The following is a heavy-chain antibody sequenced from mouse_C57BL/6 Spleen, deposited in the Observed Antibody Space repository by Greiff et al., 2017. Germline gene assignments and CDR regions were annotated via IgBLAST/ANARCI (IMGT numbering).Heavy chain of an antibody. Sequence: VHVKQSGPELVKPGASVKIPCKASGYTFTDYNMDWVKQSHGKSLEWIGDINPNNGGTIYNQKFKGKATLTVDKSSSTAYMELRSLTSEDTAVYYCARWGGSSSWYFDVWGTGTTVTVSS. J-gene: IGHJ1*03. CDR3: ARWGGSSSWYFDV. V-gene: IGHV1-18*01. CDR2: INPNNGGT. D-gene: IGHD1-1*01. CDR1: GYTFTDYN.